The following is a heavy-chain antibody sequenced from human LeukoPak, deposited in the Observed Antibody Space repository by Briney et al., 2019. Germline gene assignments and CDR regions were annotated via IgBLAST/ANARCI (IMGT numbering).Heavy chain of an antibody. CDR2: IYISGST. V-gene: IGHV4-4*07. CDR3: ARDQVGATAGYYGFDP. D-gene: IGHD1-26*01. J-gene: IGHJ5*02. CDR1: GGSISSYY. Sequence: PSETLSLTCTVSGGSISSYYWSWIRRPAGKGLEWIGRIYISGSTNYNPSLKSRVTMSVDTSKNQFSLKLSSVTAADTAVYYCARDQVGATAGYYGFDPWGQGTLVTVSS.